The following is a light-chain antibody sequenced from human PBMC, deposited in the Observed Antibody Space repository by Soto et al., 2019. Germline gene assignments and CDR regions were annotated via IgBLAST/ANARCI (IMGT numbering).Light chain of an antibody. CDR2: AAS. Sequence: IQMTQSPSSLSASVGDRVTITCQASQNINNYLNWYQQKPGKAPKLLIYAASTLQSGVPSRFSGSGSGTDFTLTISCLQSEDFATYYCQQYYSYPRTFGQGTKVDIK. CDR1: QNINNY. V-gene: IGKV1-8*01. CDR3: QQYYSYPRT. J-gene: IGKJ1*01.